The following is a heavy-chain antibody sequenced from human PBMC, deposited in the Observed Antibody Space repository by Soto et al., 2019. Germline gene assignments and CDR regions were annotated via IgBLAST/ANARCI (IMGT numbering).Heavy chain of an antibody. J-gene: IGHJ4*02. CDR1: GNTFISYD. D-gene: IGHD3-10*01. CDR2: INPNSGNI. Sequence: ASVKVSCKASGNTFISYDINWVRQATGHGLEWMGWINPNSGNIGYAQKFQGRVTMTRDTAIRTAYMEVSRLRSDDTAVYYCARGRASGCYYLLDYWGQGTLVTVCS. V-gene: IGHV1-8*01. CDR3: ARGRASGCYYLLDY.